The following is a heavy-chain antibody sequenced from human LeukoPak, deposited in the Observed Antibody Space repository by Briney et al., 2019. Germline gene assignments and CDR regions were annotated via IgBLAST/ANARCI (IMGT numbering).Heavy chain of an antibody. Sequence: GGSLRLSCAASGFTFSSYEMNWVRQAPGKGLEWVSYISSSGSTIYYADSVKGRFTISRDNAKNSLYLQMNSLRAEDTAVYYCARVVMVVAATRDAFDIWGQGTMVTVSS. CDR3: ARVVMVVAATRDAFDI. V-gene: IGHV3-48*03. CDR2: ISSSGSTI. CDR1: GFTFSSYE. D-gene: IGHD2-15*01. J-gene: IGHJ3*02.